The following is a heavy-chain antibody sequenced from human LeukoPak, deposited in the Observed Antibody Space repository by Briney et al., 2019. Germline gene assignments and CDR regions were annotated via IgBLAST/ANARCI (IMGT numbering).Heavy chain of an antibody. CDR2: ISAYNGNT. V-gene: IGHV1-18*01. Sequence: ASVKVSCKASGGTFSSYAISWVRQAPGQGLEWMGWISAYNGNTNYAQKLQGRVTMTTDTSTSTAYMELRSLRSDDTAVYYCARVKGLWSGYYLDYYYYMDVWGKGTTVTVSS. J-gene: IGHJ6*03. CDR1: GGTFSSYA. D-gene: IGHD3-3*01. CDR3: ARVKGLWSGYYLDYYYYMDV.